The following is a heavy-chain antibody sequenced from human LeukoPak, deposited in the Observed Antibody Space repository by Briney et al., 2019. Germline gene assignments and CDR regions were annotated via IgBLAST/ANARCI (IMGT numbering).Heavy chain of an antibody. V-gene: IGHV3-21*01. D-gene: IGHD3-22*01. J-gene: IGHJ4*02. CDR2: ISSSSYI. CDR1: GFTFSSYS. Sequence: GGSLRLSCAASGFTFSSYSMNWVRQAPGKGLEWVSSISSSSYIYYADSVKGRFTISRDNAKNSLYLQMNSLRAEDTAVYYCARDRYSYDSSGDYWGQGTLVTVSS. CDR3: ARDRYSYDSSGDY.